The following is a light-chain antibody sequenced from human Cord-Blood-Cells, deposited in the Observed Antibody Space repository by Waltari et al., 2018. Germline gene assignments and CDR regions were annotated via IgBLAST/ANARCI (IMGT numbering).Light chain of an antibody. J-gene: IGKJ5*01. CDR2: GAS. CDR3: QQYGSSRIT. V-gene: IGKV3-20*01. CDR1: QSVSSSY. Sequence: EIVLTQSPGTLSLSPGERATLPCRASQSVSSSYLAWYQQKPGQAPRLLIYGASSRATGIPDRCSGSGSGTDFTLTISRLEPEDFAVYYCQQYGSSRITFGQGTRLEI.